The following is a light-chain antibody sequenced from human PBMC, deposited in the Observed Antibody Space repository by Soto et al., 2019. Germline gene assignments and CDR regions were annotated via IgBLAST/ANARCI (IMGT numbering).Light chain of an antibody. CDR1: QNISNY. J-gene: IGKJ4*01. CDR2: DTS. CDR3: QPYNNWPLT. Sequence: IVLIQSPATLSVSPGERATLSCRASQNISNYLIWYQQKPGQTPRLLIYDTSTRATGVPTRFSGSRSGAEFTLTINSLQSEDFAVYYCQPYNNWPLTFGGGTKVDIK. V-gene: IGKV3-15*01.